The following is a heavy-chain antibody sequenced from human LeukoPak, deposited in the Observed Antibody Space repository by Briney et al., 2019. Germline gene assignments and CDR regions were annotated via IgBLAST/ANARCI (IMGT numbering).Heavy chain of an antibody. J-gene: IGHJ4*02. D-gene: IGHD3-22*01. CDR2: IYYSGST. CDR3: ARDCYYDSSGWSQIDY. Sequence: SETMSLTCTVSGGSISRGDYYWSWLRQPPGKGLEWIGYIYYSGSTYYNPSLKSRVTVSVDTSKHQFSLKLSSVTAADTAVYYCARDCYYDSSGWSQIDYWGQGTLVTVSS. V-gene: IGHV4-30-4*01. CDR1: GGSISRGDYY.